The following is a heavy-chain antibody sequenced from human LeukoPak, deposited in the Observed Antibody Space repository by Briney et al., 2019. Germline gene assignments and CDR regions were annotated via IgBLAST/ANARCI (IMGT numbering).Heavy chain of an antibody. J-gene: IGHJ1*01. V-gene: IGHV3-30-3*01. D-gene: IGHD6-13*01. CDR2: ISYDGSNK. CDR1: GFTFSSYA. CDR3: ARGSGAAAVNAEYFQH. Sequence: QTGGSLRLSCAASGFTFSSYAMHWVRQAPGKGLEWVAVISYDGSNKYYADSVKGRFTISRDNSKNTLYLQMNSLRAEDTAVYYCARGSGAAAVNAEYFQHWGQGTLVTVSS.